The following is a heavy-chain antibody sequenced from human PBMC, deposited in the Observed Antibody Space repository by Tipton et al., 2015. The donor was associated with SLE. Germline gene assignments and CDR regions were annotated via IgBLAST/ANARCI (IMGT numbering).Heavy chain of an antibody. CDR2: IYYTGTTT. J-gene: IGHJ5*02. CDR1: GGSVRSSSKY. CDR3: ARLHGYSYGLNWFDP. D-gene: IGHD5-18*01. V-gene: IGHV4-39*07. Sequence: TLSLICTVSGGSVRSSSKYWAWIRPPPGKGLGWIGSIYYTGTTTYYNSFLKSRVTMSVDTSKNQFSLRLTSVIAADTAVYYCARLHGYSYGLNWFDPWGQGTLISVSS.